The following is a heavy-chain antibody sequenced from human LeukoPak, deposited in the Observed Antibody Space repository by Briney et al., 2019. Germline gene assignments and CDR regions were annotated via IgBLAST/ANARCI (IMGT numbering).Heavy chain of an antibody. Sequence: SVKVSCKASGGAFSSYAISWVRQAPGQGLEWMGGIIPIFGTANYAQKFQGRVTITADESTSTAYMELSSLRSEDTAVYYCARTQTGDYWYFDLWGRGTLVTVSS. CDR2: IIPIFGTA. V-gene: IGHV1-69*13. CDR3: ARTQTGDYWYFDL. D-gene: IGHD7-27*01. CDR1: GGAFSSYA. J-gene: IGHJ2*01.